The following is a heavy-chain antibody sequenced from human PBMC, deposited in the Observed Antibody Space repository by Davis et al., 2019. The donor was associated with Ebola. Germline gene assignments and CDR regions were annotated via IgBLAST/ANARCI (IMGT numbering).Heavy chain of an antibody. CDR2: ISSSTSYI. D-gene: IGHD4-17*01. J-gene: IGHJ4*02. CDR3: TTSTTVTTLFDY. V-gene: IGHV3-21*01. CDR1: GFTFSTHA. Sequence: GESLKISCVASGFTFSTHAMSWVRQAPGQGLEWVSSISSSTSYIKYADSVKGRFTISRDNAKSSLYLQMNNLGAEDTAIYYCTTSTTVTTLFDYWGRGTLVTVSS.